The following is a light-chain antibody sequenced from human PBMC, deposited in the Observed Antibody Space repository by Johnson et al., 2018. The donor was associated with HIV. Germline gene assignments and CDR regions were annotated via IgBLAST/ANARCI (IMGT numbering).Light chain of an antibody. CDR1: NSNIGNNY. CDR2: EST. Sequence: QSVLTQPPSVSAAPGQKVTISCSGSNSNIGNNYVSWYQQLPGTAPKLLIYESTNRPSGIPDRFYGSKSGTSATLGISGLQTGDEADYYCGTWDTSLGAQYVFGSGTKVTIL. V-gene: IGLV1-51*02. CDR3: GTWDTSLGAQYV. J-gene: IGLJ1*01.